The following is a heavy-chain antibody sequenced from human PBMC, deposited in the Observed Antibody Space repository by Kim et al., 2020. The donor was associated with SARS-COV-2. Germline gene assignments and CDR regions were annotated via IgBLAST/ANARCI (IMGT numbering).Heavy chain of an antibody. J-gene: IGHJ5*02. Sequence: LKSRLTISVDTTKNQLSLKLSSVTAADTAVYYCARTTYYDILTGYYWFDPWGQGTLVTVSS. D-gene: IGHD3-9*01. V-gene: IGHV4-31*02. CDR3: ARTTYYDILTGYYWFDP.